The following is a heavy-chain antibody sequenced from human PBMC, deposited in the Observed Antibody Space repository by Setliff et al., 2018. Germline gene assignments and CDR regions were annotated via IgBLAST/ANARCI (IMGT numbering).Heavy chain of an antibody. J-gene: IGHJ4*02. CDR1: GFTFSDYY. D-gene: IGHD6-19*01. Sequence: AGGSLRLSCAASGFTFSDYYMSWLRQAPGKGLEWVSHISSGGSSTYYADSVKGRFTISRDNPENTVYLQMNSLRVEDTAVYYCVSNSGWYVFDRWGQGTLVTVSS. CDR2: ISSGGSST. V-gene: IGHV3-11*04. CDR3: VSNSGWYVFDR.